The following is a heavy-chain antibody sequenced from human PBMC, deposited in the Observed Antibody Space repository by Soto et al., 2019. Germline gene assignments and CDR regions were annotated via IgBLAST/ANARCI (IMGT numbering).Heavy chain of an antibody. Sequence: ASVKVSCKASGYTFTSYGISWVRQAPGQGLEWMGWISAYNGNTNYAQKLQGRVTMTTDTSTSTAYMELRSLRSDDTAVYYCARGANYYDSSGYLYYFDYWGQGTLVTVSS. CDR3: ARGANYYDSSGYLYYFDY. CDR1: GYTFTSYG. V-gene: IGHV1-18*04. J-gene: IGHJ4*02. D-gene: IGHD3-22*01. CDR2: ISAYNGNT.